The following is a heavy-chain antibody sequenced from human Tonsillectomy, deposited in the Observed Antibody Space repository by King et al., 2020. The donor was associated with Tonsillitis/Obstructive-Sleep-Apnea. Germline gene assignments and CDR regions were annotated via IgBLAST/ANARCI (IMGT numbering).Heavy chain of an antibody. Sequence: VQLQESGPGLVKPSETLSLTCTVSGGSISSYYWSWIRRHPGKGLEWIGYNYYSGSTNYNPSLKRRVTISVDTSKNQYSLKLSSVTAADTAVYYCGVSGVSGHYYDARFDYWGQGTLLPVSS. D-gene: IGHD3-22*01. V-gene: IGHV4-59*01. CDR1: GGSISSYY. J-gene: IGHJ4*02. CDR3: GVSGVSGHYYDARFDY. CDR2: NYYSGST.